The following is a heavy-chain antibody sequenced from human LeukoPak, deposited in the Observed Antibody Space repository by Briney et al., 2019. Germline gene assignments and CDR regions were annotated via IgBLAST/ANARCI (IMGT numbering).Heavy chain of an antibody. V-gene: IGHV3-30*02. CDR1: GFVLCDYV. CDR3: AKESDSGYHSEGPKT. CDR2: VRNDGSNE. J-gene: IGHJ5*02. Sequence: GGSLRVSRTASGFVLCDYVVHWVRQAPGKGLEWVAFVRNDGSNEYYVGSVKGRFTISRDKSKNTLYLQMNSLRAEDTAVYSCAKESDSGYHSEGPKTWGLGTLVTVSS. D-gene: IGHD5-12*01.